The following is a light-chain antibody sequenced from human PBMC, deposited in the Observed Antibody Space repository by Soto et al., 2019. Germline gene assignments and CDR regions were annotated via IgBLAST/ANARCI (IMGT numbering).Light chain of an antibody. CDR2: DVT. CDR3: SSYTSSATLI. Sequence: QSALTQPASVSGSPGQSITISCTGTSSDVGGYNSVSWYQHHPGEVPKVIIYDVTSRPSGISTRFSGSKSGNTASLTISGLQDEDDADHYCSSYTSSATLIFGGGTKVTVL. CDR1: SSDVGGYNS. J-gene: IGLJ2*01. V-gene: IGLV2-14*03.